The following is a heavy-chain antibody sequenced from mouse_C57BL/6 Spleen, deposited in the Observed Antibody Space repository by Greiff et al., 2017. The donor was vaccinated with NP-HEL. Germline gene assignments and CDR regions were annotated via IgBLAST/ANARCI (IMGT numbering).Heavy chain of an antibody. Sequence: QVQLQQSDAELVKPGALVKISCKVSGYTFTDHTIHWMKQRPAQGLEWIGYIYPRDGSTKYNEKFKGKAPLTADKSTSTAYMQINSLTSEDSAVYFCAGGNPWYFDVWGTGTTVTVSS. D-gene: IGHD1-1*02. V-gene: IGHV1-78*01. CDR1: GYTFTDHT. CDR2: IYPRDGST. CDR3: AGGNPWYFDV. J-gene: IGHJ1*03.